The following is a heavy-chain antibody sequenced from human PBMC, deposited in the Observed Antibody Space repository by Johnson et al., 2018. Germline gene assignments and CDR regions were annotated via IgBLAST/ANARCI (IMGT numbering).Heavy chain of an antibody. V-gene: IGHV4-39*07. J-gene: IGHJ6*03. CDR2: IYYSGST. Sequence: QVQLQQWGPGLVKTSETLSLTCTVYGGSISSSSYYWGWIRQPPGKGLEWIGSIYYSGSTYYNPSLKSRVTISVNTSKNPFSLKLTSVTAADTAVYSWARGDSSGDRDYYYYYRDGWGKGTTVTVSS. D-gene: IGHD3-22*01. CDR3: ARGDSSGDRDYYYYYRDG. CDR1: GGSISSSSYY.